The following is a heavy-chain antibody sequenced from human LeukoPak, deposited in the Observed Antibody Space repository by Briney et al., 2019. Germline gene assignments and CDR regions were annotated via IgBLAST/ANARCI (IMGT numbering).Heavy chain of an antibody. D-gene: IGHD6-13*01. J-gene: IGHJ4*02. CDR2: IYYSGTT. V-gene: IGHV4-39*01. CDR1: GGSIITSSYY. Sequence: SETLSLTCTVSGGSIITSSYYWGWIRQPPGKGLEWIGTIYYSGTTYYSPSLKSRLTISVDTSKNQFSLKLTSVTAADTAVYYCASPGGSSFYYFDYWGQGTLVTVSS. CDR3: ASPGGSSFYYFDY.